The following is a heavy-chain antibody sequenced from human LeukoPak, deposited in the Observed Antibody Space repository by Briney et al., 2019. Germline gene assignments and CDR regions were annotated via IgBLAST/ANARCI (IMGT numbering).Heavy chain of an antibody. CDR3: ARDQRYFDY. CDR1: GYTFTSYD. V-gene: IGHV1-8*01. J-gene: IGHJ4*02. CDR2: MNPNSGNT. Sequence: ASVKVSCKASGYTFTSYDINWLRQASGQGLEWLGWMNPNSGNTGYAQKFQGRFTMTWDTSVTTAYMELRSLRSDDTAVYYCARDQRYFDYWGQGTLVTVSS. D-gene: IGHD6-25*01.